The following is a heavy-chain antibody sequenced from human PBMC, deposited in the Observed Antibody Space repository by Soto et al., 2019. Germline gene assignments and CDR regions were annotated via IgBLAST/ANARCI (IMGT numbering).Heavy chain of an antibody. V-gene: IGHV1-18*01. CDR3: ARGDSTDCSNGVCSFFYNHDMDV. J-gene: IGHJ6*02. CDR1: GYTSTNYG. D-gene: IGHD2-8*01. Sequence: QVPLVQSGAEVKKPGASVTVSCKASGYTSTNYGFSWIRQAPGQGPEWMGWISAYNRDAVYAQKFQGRVTLTADTSTTTGYMELRSLTSDDTAVYYCARGDSTDCSNGVCSFFYNHDMDVWGQGTTVTVSS. CDR2: ISAYNRDA.